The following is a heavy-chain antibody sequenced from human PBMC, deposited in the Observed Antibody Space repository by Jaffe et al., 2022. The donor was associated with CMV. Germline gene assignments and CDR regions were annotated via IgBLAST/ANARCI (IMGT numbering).Heavy chain of an antibody. CDR2: ISGSAGRT. Sequence: EVQLVESGGGLVQPGGSLRLSCAASRFTFSNYAMSWVRQAPGKGLEWVSAISGSAGRTYYADSVKGRFTISRDNSKNTLYLQMNSLRAEDTAVYYCAKDREAAYYYMDVWGKGTTVTVSS. V-gene: IGHV3-23*04. J-gene: IGHJ6*03. CDR1: RFTFSNYA. D-gene: IGHD6-25*01. CDR3: AKDREAAYYYMDV.